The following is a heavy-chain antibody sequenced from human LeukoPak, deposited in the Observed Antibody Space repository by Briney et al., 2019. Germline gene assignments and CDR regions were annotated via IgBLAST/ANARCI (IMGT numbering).Heavy chain of an antibody. CDR2: VYRSGGT. J-gene: IGHJ3*01. D-gene: IGHD2-8*01. Sequence: SGTLSLTCAVSGDSISDKYWWRWVRQFPDKGLEWIGEVYRSGGTSYNPSLKSRVTVSIDYSKNQFSLNLRSVTAADTAVYYCGRHANGDSSAAFDLWGQGTMVFVSS. CDR3: GRHANGDSSAAFDL. V-gene: IGHV4-4*02. CDR1: GDSISDKYW.